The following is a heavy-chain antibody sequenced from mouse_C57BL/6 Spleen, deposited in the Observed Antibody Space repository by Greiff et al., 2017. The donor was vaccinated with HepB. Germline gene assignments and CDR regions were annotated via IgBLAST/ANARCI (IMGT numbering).Heavy chain of an antibody. Sequence: DVMLVESGGGLVKPGGSLKLSCAASGFTFSDYGMHWVRQAPEKGLEWVAYISSGSSTIYYADTVKGRFTISRDNAKNTLFLQMTSLRSEETAMYYCARGGHAMDYWGQGTSVTVSS. D-gene: IGHD1-1*02. CDR1: GFTFSDYG. J-gene: IGHJ4*01. CDR3: ARGGHAMDY. CDR2: ISSGSSTI. V-gene: IGHV5-17*01.